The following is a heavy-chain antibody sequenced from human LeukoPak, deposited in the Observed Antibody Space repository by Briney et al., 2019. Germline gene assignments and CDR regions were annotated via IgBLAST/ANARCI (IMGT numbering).Heavy chain of an antibody. CDR2: IIPTFGTA. Sequence: ASVKVSCKASGGTFSSYAISWVRQAPGQGLEWMGGIIPTFGTANYAQKFQGRVTITADKSTSTAYMELSSLRSEDTAVYYCARALTGSKTYYYYYYMDVWGKGTTVTVSS. V-gene: IGHV1-69*06. J-gene: IGHJ6*03. D-gene: IGHD3-9*01. CDR3: ARALTGSKTYYYYYYMDV. CDR1: GGTFSSYA.